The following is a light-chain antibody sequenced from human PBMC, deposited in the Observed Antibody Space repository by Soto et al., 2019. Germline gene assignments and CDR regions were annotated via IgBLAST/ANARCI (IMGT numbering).Light chain of an antibody. CDR1: QAIRDD. J-gene: IGKJ1*01. Sequence: AIQMTQSPPSLSASVGDRVTITCRASQAIRDDLGWYQHKPGEAPKLLIYAASTLQTGVASRFSGSASGTDFTLTISSLQPEDSAIYYCLQDYNYPRTFGQGTKVEIK. CDR2: AAS. V-gene: IGKV1-6*02. CDR3: LQDYNYPRT.